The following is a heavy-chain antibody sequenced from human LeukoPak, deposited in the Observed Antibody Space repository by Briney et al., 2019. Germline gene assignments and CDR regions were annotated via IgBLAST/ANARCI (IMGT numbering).Heavy chain of an antibody. Sequence: GASVKVSCKASGGTFSSYAISWVRQAPGQGLEWMGVIIPIFGTANYAQKFQGRVTIAADESTSTAYMELSSVRSEDTAVYYCAKAVLLRGSYSDWGQGTLVTVSS. CDR2: IIPIFGTA. J-gene: IGHJ4*02. D-gene: IGHD3-16*01. CDR1: GGTFSSYA. V-gene: IGHV1-69*13. CDR3: AKAVLLRGSYSD.